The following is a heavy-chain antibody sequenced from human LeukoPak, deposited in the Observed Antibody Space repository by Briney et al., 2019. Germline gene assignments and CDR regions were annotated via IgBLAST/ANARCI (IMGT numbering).Heavy chain of an antibody. Sequence: GGSLRLSCAASGFTFSSYAMSWVRQAPGKGLEWVSAIGGSGGSTYYADSVKGRFTISRDNSKNTLYLQMNSLRAEDTAVYYCAKEIASSGWSAAGYWGQGTLVTVSS. J-gene: IGHJ4*02. CDR2: IGGSGGST. CDR1: GFTFSSYA. D-gene: IGHD6-19*01. CDR3: AKEIASSGWSAAGY. V-gene: IGHV3-23*01.